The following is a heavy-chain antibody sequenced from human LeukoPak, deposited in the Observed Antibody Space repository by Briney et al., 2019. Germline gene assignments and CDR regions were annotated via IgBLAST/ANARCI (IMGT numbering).Heavy chain of an antibody. D-gene: IGHD1-7*01. J-gene: IGHJ4*02. Sequence: GGSLRLSCAASGFTLSSYEMNWVRQAPGKGLEWVSYISSSGSTIYYADSVKGRFTISRDNAKNSLYLQMNSLRAEDTAVYYCARGKLELRGYYFDYWGQGTLVTVSS. CDR1: GFTLSSYE. CDR3: ARGKLELRGYYFDY. CDR2: ISSSGSTI. V-gene: IGHV3-48*03.